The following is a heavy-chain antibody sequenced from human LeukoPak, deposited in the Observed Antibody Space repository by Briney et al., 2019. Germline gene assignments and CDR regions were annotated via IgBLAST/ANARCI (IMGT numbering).Heavy chain of an antibody. D-gene: IGHD6-13*01. J-gene: IGHJ6*03. Sequence: PGGSLRLSCAGSGYSFGMHAMDWVRQAPGKGLEWLSYIDRGGRITYYGDSVKGRFTISRDNAKNSLYLQMNSLRAEDTAVYYCARAATYSNYYYYMDVWGKGTTVTVSS. V-gene: IGHV3-48*04. CDR1: GYSFGMHA. CDR3: ARAATYSNYYYYMDV. CDR2: IDRGGRIT.